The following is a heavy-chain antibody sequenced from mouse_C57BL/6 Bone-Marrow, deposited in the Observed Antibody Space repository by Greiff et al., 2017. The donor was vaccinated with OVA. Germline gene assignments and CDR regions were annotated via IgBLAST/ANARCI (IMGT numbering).Heavy chain of an antibody. CDR3: ARWITTVVVDYFDY. V-gene: IGHV1-81*01. D-gene: IGHD1-1*01. J-gene: IGHJ2*01. CDR1: GYTFTSYG. CDR2: IYPRSGNT. Sequence: QVQLKESGAELARPGASVKLSCKASGYTFTSYGISWVKQRTGQGLEWIGEIYPRSGNTYYNEKFKGKATLTADKSSSTAYMELRSLTSEDSAVYFGARWITTVVVDYFDYWGQGTTLTVSS.